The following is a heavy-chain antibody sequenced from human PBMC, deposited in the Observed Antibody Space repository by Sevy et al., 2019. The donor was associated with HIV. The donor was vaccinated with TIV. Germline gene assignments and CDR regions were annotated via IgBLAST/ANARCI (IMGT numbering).Heavy chain of an antibody. CDR1: EYTVTKLP. V-gene: IGHV1-24*01. Sequence: ASVKVSCKVSEYTVTKLPMHWVRQAPGKGLEWMGGFDPEENEIIYSQNFQGRVTMTQDTYTDTAYMELRSLRSEDTAVYYCATLDFWSDYPPYGTDLWGQGTKVTVSS. D-gene: IGHD3-3*01. J-gene: IGHJ6*02. CDR2: FDPEENEI. CDR3: ATLDFWSDYPPYGTDL.